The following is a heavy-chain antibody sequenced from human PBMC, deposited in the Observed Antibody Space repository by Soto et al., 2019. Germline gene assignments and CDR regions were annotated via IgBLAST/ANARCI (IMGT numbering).Heavy chain of an antibody. CDR2: IYPGYSDT. V-gene: IGHV5-51*01. Sequence: GESLKISCKDSGYSFTSYWIGWVRQMPGKDLKWMGIIYPGYSDTRYSPYFKGQVTNSNDKTISTAYLQWSSLKSSDTTMYYCASGYCSGGSCYYFDYWGQGTLVPVSS. D-gene: IGHD2-15*01. J-gene: IGHJ4*02. CDR3: ASGYCSGGSCYYFDY. CDR1: GYSFTSYW.